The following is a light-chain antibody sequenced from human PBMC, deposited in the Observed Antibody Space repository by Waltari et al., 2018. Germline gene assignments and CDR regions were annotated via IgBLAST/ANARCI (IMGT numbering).Light chain of an antibody. CDR1: QRVGNK. CDR3: QEYNNWPPGT. CDR2: SAS. J-gene: IGKJ2*01. V-gene: IGKV3-15*01. Sequence: EIVMTQSPATLSVSPGERATLSCRASQRVGNKLAWYQQRPGQAPSLLFLSASTRGTGVPDRFSGSGSGTEFTLTVSTLQAEDFATYFCQEYNNWPPGTFGRGTKVEI.